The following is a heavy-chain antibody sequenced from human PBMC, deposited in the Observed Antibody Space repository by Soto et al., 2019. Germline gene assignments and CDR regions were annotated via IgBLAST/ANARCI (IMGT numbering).Heavy chain of an antibody. V-gene: IGHV3-66*01. CDR2: IYSGGST. CDR3: ARVSSGWYYFDY. J-gene: IGHJ4*02. CDR1: GFTVSSNY. Sequence: EVQLVESGGGLVQPGGSLRLSCAASGFTVSSNYMSWVRQAPGTGLEWVSVIYSGGSTYYADSVKGRFTISRDNSKNTLYLQMNSLRAEDTAVYYCARVSSGWYYFDYWGQGTLVTVSS. D-gene: IGHD6-19*01.